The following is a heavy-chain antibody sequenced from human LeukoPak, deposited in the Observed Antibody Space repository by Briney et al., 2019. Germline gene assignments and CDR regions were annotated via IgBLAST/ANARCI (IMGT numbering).Heavy chain of an antibody. CDR3: ARGRERWLQWAGFDY. Sequence: LRLSCAASGFTFSDYYMSWIRQPPGKGLEWIGEINHSGSTNYNPSLKSRVTISVDTSKNQFSLKLSSVTAADTAVYYCARGRERWLQWAGFDYWGQGTLVTVSS. D-gene: IGHD5-12*01. J-gene: IGHJ4*02. CDR1: GFTFSDYY. V-gene: IGHV4-34*01. CDR2: INHSGST.